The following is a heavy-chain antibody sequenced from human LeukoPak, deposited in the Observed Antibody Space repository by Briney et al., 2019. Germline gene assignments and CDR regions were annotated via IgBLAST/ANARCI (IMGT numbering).Heavy chain of an antibody. V-gene: IGHV3-21*01. CDR3: ARGPRMFGELFSSPFDY. CDR1: GFTFSSYS. J-gene: IGHJ4*02. Sequence: GGSLRLSCAASGFTFSSYSMNWVRQAPGKGLEWVSSISSSSSYIYYADSVKGRFTISRDNAKNSLYLQMNSLRAEDTAVYYCARGPRMFGELFSSPFDYWGQGTLVTVSS. D-gene: IGHD3-10*02. CDR2: ISSSSSYI.